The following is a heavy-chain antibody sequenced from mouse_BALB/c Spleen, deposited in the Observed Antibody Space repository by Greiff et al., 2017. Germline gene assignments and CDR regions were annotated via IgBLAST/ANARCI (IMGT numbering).Heavy chain of an antibody. CDR2: INPSNGGT. J-gene: IGHJ2*01. CDR3: TRGGVGFDY. CDR1: GYTFTSYY. Sequence: VKLMGSGAELVKPGASVKLSCKASGYTFTSYYMYWVKQRPGQGLEWIGEINPSNGGTNFNEKFKSKATLTVDKSSSTAYMQLSSLTSEDSAVYYCTRGGVGFDYWGQGTTLTVSS. V-gene: IGHV1S81*02.